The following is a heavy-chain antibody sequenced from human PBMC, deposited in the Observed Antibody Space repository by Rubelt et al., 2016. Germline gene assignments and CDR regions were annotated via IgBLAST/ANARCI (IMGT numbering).Heavy chain of an antibody. CDR3: AGDRDIVVVPVAIRALY. J-gene: IGHJ4*02. V-gene: IGHV1-3*01. CDR2: SNAGNGKT. CDR1: GYTFTSYA. Sequence: QVQLVQSGAEVKKPGASVKVSCKASGYTFTSYAMHWVRQAPGQRLEWMGWSNAGNGKTQYSQTFQGRVTMTGESSASAAYMERSSLRAEDTAVYYGAGDRDIVVVPVAIRALYWGPGTLVTVSS. D-gene: IGHD2-2*01.